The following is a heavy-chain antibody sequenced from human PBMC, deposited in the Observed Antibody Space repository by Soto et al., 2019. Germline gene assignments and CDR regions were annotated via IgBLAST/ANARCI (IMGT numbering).Heavy chain of an antibody. CDR1: GFTFSSSH. J-gene: IGHJ5*02. D-gene: IGHD2-2*01. CDR2: IFVGSGNT. V-gene: IGHV1-58*01. CDR3: AERRESGPRSYCSSTSCYFEAWFAP. Sequence: SGEVSCMASGFTFSSSHVRRRRQDRGQVHDWVGWIFVGSGNTNYAQKFQERVTITRDMSTSTAYMELSSLRSEDTSVYYCAERRESGPRSYCSSTSCYFEAWFAPWGQGTLVTVAS.